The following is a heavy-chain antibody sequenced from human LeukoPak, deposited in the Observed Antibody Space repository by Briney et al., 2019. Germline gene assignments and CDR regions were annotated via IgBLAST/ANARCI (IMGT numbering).Heavy chain of an antibody. CDR1: GFTFSTYA. V-gene: IGHV3-23*01. CDR3: ARGSRGRPYYDFWSGYSALSAPLDY. Sequence: GGSLRLSCAASGFTFSTYAMNWVRQAPGQGLEWVSTIRGSGGTTHYADSVKGRFTISRDNSKNMVYLQMNSLRAEDTAVYYCARGSRGRPYYDFWSGYSALSAPLDYWGQGTLVTVSS. D-gene: IGHD3-3*01. CDR2: IRGSGGTT. J-gene: IGHJ4*02.